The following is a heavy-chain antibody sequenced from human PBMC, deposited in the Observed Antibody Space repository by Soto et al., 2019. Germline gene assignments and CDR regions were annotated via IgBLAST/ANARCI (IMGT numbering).Heavy chain of an antibody. CDR1: GFTFSSYA. V-gene: IGHV3-23*01. CDR2: ISGSGGST. Sequence: PGGSLRLSCAASGFTFSSYAMSWVRQAPGKGLEWVSAISGSGGSTYYADSVKGRFTISRDNSRNTLYLQMNSLRAEDTAVYYCAKDPGSGGSCYSGWFDPWGQGTLVTVSS. D-gene: IGHD2-15*01. J-gene: IGHJ5*02. CDR3: AKDPGSGGSCYSGWFDP.